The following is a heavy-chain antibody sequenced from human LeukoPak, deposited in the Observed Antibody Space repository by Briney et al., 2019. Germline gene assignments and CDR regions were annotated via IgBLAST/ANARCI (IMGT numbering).Heavy chain of an antibody. D-gene: IGHD3-3*01. Sequence: GGSLRLSCAASGFTFSGYWVSWVRQAPGKGLEWVANIKQDGSEKYYVDSVKGRFTISRDNAKNSLYLQMNSLRAEDTAVYYCARVARGITIFGVVMRKYYYYMDVWGKGTTVTVSS. J-gene: IGHJ6*03. V-gene: IGHV3-7*01. CDR2: IKQDGSEK. CDR3: ARVARGITIFGVVMRKYYYYMDV. CDR1: GFTFSGYW.